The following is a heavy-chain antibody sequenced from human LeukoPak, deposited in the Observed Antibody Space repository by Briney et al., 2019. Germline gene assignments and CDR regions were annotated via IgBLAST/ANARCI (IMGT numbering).Heavy chain of an antibody. CDR1: GGSISSSNW. D-gene: IGHD6-13*01. J-gene: IGHJ6*03. CDR3: ARVIAAAGPYYYYYYMDV. Sequence: SGTLSLTCAVSGGSISSSNWWSWVRQPPGKGLEWIGEIYHSGSTNYDPSLKSRVTMSVDTSKNQFSLKLSSVTAADTAVYYCARVIAAAGPYYYYYYMDVWGKGPRSPSP. CDR2: IYHSGST. V-gene: IGHV4-4*02.